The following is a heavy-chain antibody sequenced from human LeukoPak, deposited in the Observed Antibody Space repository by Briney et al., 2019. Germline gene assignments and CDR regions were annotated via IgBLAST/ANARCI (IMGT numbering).Heavy chain of an antibody. CDR3: ARDYSGGYNGYFDY. D-gene: IGHD5-24*01. CDR1: EFSVGSNY. V-gene: IGHV3-20*04. CDR2: INWNGGST. Sequence: PGGSLRLSCAASEFSVGSNYMTWVRQAPGKGLEWVSGINWNGGSTGYADSVKGRFTISRDNAKNSLYLQMNSLRAEDTALFFCARDYSGGYNGYFDYWGQGTLVTVSS. J-gene: IGHJ4*02.